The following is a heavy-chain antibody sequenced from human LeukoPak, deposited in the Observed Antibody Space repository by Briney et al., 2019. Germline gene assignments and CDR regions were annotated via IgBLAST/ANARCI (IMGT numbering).Heavy chain of an antibody. CDR1: GYTFTGYY. Sequence: ASGTVSCKASGYTFTGYYMHWVRHAPGQGLEWKGWINPNSGGTNYAQKFQGWVTMTRDTSISTAYMELSRLRSDDTAVYYCARASTVTTIVDYWGQGTLVTVSS. D-gene: IGHD4-17*01. CDR2: INPNSGGT. J-gene: IGHJ4*02. CDR3: ARASTVTTIVDY. V-gene: IGHV1-2*04.